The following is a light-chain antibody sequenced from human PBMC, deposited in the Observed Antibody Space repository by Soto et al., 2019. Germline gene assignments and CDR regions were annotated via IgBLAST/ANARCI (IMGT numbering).Light chain of an antibody. J-gene: IGKJ1*01. CDR1: QSLVYSDGNTY. V-gene: IGKV2-30*01. CDR2: KVS. CDR3: MQGIHWPQT. Sequence: DVVMTQSPLSLPVTLGQPASISCRSSQSLVYSDGNTYLNWFQQRPGQSPRRLIYKVSNRDSGVPDRFNGSGSGTDLTLKISRVEAEDVGVYYCMQGIHWPQTFGQGTKVEIK.